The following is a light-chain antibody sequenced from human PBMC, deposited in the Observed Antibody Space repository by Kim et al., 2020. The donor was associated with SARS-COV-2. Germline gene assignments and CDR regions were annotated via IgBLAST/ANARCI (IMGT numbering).Light chain of an antibody. V-gene: IGKV1-5*01. Sequence: DIQMTQSPSTLSASVGDRVTITCRASQTISSWLAWYQQRPGKGPKRLIYDASSLESGVPSRFSGSGSGTEFTLTISSLQPDDFATYYCQQYNSYSRTFGQGTKVDIK. J-gene: IGKJ1*01. CDR3: QQYNSYSRT. CDR1: QTISSW. CDR2: DAS.